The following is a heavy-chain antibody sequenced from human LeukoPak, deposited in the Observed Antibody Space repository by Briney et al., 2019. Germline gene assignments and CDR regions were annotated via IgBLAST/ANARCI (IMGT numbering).Heavy chain of an antibody. CDR1: GGSISSNY. D-gene: IGHD2-15*01. J-gene: IGHJ4*02. CDR2: IYYSGSS. V-gene: IGHV4-59*01. Sequence: KASETLSLTCTVSGGSISSNYWSWIRQPPGKGLEWIGYIYYSGSSNYNPSLKSRVTISVDTSKNQFSLKVSSVTAADTAVYYCARNISGGSHFDNWGQGTLVTVSS. CDR3: ARNISGGSHFDN.